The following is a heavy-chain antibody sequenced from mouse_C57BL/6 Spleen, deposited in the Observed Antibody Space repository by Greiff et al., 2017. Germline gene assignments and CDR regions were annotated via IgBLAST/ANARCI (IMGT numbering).Heavy chain of an antibody. CDR3: ARRLLRPYARDY. CDR2: IYPSDSET. J-gene: IGHJ4*01. CDR1: GYTFTSYW. V-gene: IGHV1-61*01. Sequence: QVQLKQPGAELVRPGSSVKLSCKASGYTFTSYWMDWVKQRPGQGLEWIGNIYPSDSETHYNQKFKDKATLTVDKSSSTAYMQLSSLTSEDAAVYYCARRLLRPYARDYWGQGTSVTVSS. D-gene: IGHD2-3*01.